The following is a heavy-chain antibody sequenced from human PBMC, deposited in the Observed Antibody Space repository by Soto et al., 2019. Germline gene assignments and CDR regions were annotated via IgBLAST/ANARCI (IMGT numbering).Heavy chain of an antibody. Sequence: PSQTLSLTCAISGDSLSSDSAAWNWIRQSPSRGLEWLGRTYYRSQWYYDYAVSVKSRITINPDTSKNQFSLQLNSVTPEDTAVYYCARDREGYCGSSTCYQTPQYFYGMDVWGQGXTVTVYS. D-gene: IGHD2-2*01. CDR3: ARDREGYCGSSTCYQTPQYFYGMDV. CDR1: GDSLSSDSAA. J-gene: IGHJ6*02. CDR2: TYYRSQWYY. V-gene: IGHV6-1*01.